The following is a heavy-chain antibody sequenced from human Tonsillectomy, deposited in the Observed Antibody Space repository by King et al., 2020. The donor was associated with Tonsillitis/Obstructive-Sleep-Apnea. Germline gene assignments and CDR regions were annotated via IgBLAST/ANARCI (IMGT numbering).Heavy chain of an antibody. J-gene: IGHJ6*02. CDR3: VKGIKWNPYGRDV. Sequence: VQLVESGGGLVQPGGSLRLSCSASGFTLSGYAMHWVRQAPGKGLQYVSAISSDGGITDYADSVKGRFTVSRDSSKNTLYLQMSSLRPEDTAVYYCVKGIKWNPYGRDVWGQGTTVTVPS. CDR2: ISSDGGIT. CDR1: GFTLSGYA. D-gene: IGHD1-20*01. V-gene: IGHV3-64D*06.